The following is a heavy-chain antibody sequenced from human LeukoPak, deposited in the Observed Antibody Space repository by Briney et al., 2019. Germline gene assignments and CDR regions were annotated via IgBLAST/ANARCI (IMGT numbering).Heavy chain of an antibody. Sequence: SETLSLTCAVYGGSFSGYYWSWIRQPPGTGLEWIGEINHSGSTNYNPSLKSRVTISVDTSKNQFSLKLSSVTAADTAVYYCARRRAVAVFNWFDPWGQGTLVTVSS. CDR3: ARRRAVAVFNWFDP. CDR2: INHSGST. V-gene: IGHV4-34*01. D-gene: IGHD6-19*01. CDR1: GGSFSGYY. J-gene: IGHJ5*02.